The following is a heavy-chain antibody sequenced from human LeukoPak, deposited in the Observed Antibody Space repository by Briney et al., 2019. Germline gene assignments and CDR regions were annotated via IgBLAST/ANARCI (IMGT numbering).Heavy chain of an antibody. CDR2: IRSSGSTI. J-gene: IGHJ4*02. V-gene: IGHV3-11*04. CDR3: ARVDCSSTSCYEFDY. D-gene: IGHD2-2*01. Sequence: GGSLRLSCAASGFTFSDYYMSWIRQAPGKGLEWVSYIRSSGSTIYYADSVKGRFTISRDNANNSLYLQMNSLRAEDTAVYYCARVDCSSTSCYEFDYWGQGTLVTVSS. CDR1: GFTFSDYY.